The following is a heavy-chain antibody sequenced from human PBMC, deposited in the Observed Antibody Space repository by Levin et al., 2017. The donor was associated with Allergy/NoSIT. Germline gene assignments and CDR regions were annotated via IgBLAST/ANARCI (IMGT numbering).Heavy chain of an antibody. V-gene: IGHV4-34*01. Sequence: SETLSLTCGVYGGSFTSSYWSWIRQPPGKGLEWIGEINHSGTTKYSPSLKSRVTMSVDTSENQISLRLSSVTAADTAVYYCAGAFASAGTDSIYFYYYGVDVWGQGTTVTGSS. D-gene: IGHD6-13*01. CDR1: GGSFTSSY. J-gene: IGHJ6*02. CDR3: AGAFASAGTDSIYFYYYGVDV. CDR2: INHSGTT.